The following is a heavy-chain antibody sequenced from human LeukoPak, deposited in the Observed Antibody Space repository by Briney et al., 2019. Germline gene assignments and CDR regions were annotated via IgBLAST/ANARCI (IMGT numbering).Heavy chain of an antibody. Sequence: PSETLSLTCTVSGGSISSYYWSWIRQPPGKGLEWIGYIYYSGSTNYNPSLKSRVTISVDTSKNQFSLKLCSVTAADTAVYYCARLSGGDFDYWGQGTLVTVSS. CDR2: IYYSGST. CDR3: ARLSGGDFDY. CDR1: GGSISSYY. D-gene: IGHD2-8*02. V-gene: IGHV4-59*01. J-gene: IGHJ4*02.